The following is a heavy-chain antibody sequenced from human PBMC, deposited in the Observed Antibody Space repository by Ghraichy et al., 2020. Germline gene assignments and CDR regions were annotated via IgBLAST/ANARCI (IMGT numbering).Heavy chain of an antibody. CDR3: ARGRSSGSIGNILPFQY. V-gene: IGHV4-59*12. CDR2: RYYRGSA. D-gene: IGHD2/OR15-2a*01. Sequence: SETLSLTCTVSGDSFSGFYWSWIRQAPGKGLEWIGFRYYRGSATSNPSLRGRVTTSMDTSKNQFSLNLASVTAADTAVYYCARGRSSGSIGNILPFQYWGRGTLVTVSS. CDR1: GDSFSGFY. J-gene: IGHJ4*02.